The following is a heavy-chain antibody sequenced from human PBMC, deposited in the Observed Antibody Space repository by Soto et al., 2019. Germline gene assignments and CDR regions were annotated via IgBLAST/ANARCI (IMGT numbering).Heavy chain of an antibody. D-gene: IGHD4-17*01. CDR1: GFSLRDHW. Sequence: GGSLRLSCVASGFSLRDHWMHWVRQVPGKWLVHVSRIRTDGGYTNYADFVGGRFTISRDNAKNTLYLQMNSLRAEDTAVYFCGRDHYGFNSIDQWGQGXLVTVSS. CDR2: IRTDGGYT. CDR3: GRDHYGFNSIDQ. J-gene: IGHJ4*02. V-gene: IGHV3-74*01.